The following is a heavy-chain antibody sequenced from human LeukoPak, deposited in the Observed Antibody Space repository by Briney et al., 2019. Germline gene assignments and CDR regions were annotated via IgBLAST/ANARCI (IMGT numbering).Heavy chain of an antibody. D-gene: IGHD6-13*01. CDR3: ARVKVAAGIGLDP. Sequence: GASVKVSCKASGYTFTGYYMHWVRQAPGQGLEWMGWINPNSGGTNYAQKFQGRVTMTRDTSISTAYMELSRLRSDDTAVYYCARVKVAAGIGLDPWGQGTLVTVSS. CDR1: GYTFTGYY. CDR2: INPNSGGT. V-gene: IGHV1-2*02. J-gene: IGHJ5*02.